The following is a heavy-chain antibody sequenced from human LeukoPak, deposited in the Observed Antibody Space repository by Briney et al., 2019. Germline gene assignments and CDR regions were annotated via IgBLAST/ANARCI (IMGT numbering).Heavy chain of an antibody. CDR3: ARYIVVVPAAKYGMDV. D-gene: IGHD2-2*01. J-gene: IGHJ6*04. CDR1: GFTFSSYS. Sequence: GGSLRLSCAASGFTFSSYSMNWVRQAPGKGLEWVSSISSSSSHIYYADSVKGRFTISRDNAKNSLYLQMNSLRAEDTAVYYCARYIVVVPAAKYGMDVWGKGTTVTVSS. V-gene: IGHV3-21*01. CDR2: ISSSSSHI.